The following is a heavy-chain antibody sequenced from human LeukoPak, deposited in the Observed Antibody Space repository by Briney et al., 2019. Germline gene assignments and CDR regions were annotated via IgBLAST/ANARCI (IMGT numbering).Heavy chain of an antibody. Sequence: GASVKVSCKASGYTFTRYGISWVRQAPGQGLQWLGWISASNGNTNYAQKFRDRVTMSTDTSTSTAYMELRSLRSDDTAVYYCARDGFRDYYDSSGYLDYFDYWGQGTLVTVSS. V-gene: IGHV1-18*01. J-gene: IGHJ4*02. CDR1: GYTFTRYG. CDR2: ISASNGNT. CDR3: ARDGFRDYYDSSGYLDYFDY. D-gene: IGHD3-22*01.